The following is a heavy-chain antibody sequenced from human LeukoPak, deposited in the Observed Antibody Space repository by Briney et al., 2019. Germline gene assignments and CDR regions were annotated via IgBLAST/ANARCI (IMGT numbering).Heavy chain of an antibody. CDR2: ISYDGSNK. D-gene: IGHD4-17*01. Sequence: GGSLRLSCAASGFTFSSYGMHWVRQAPGKGLEWVAVISYDGSNKYYADSVKGRFTISRDNSKNTLYLQMNSLRAEDTAVYYCAKEGGDYGDYGTVDYWGQGTLVTVSS. CDR3: AKEGGDYGDYGTVDY. J-gene: IGHJ4*02. CDR1: GFTFSSYG. V-gene: IGHV3-30*18.